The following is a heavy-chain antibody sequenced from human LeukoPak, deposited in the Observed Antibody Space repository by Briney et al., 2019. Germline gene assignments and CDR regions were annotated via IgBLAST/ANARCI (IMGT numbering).Heavy chain of an antibody. V-gene: IGHV3-30*02. CDR2: IRYDGSNK. CDR1: GFTFSSYG. D-gene: IGHD3-10*01. Sequence: PGGSLRLSCAASGFTFSSYGMHWVRQAPGKGLEWVAFIRYDGSNKYYADSVKGRFTISRDNSKNTLYLQINSLRAEDTAVYYCAKEKDYYGSGSYFNWFDAGGQGTLVTVSS. J-gene: IGHJ5*02. CDR3: AKEKDYYGSGSYFNWFDA.